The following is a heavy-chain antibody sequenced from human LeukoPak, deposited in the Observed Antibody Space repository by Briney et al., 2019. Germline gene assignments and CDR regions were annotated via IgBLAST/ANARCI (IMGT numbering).Heavy chain of an antibody. J-gene: IGHJ6*02. CDR1: GYTFTSYD. D-gene: IGHD3-16*01. Sequence: ASVKVSCKATGYTFTSYDISWVRQAPGQGLEWMGWISAYNGNTNYAQKLQGRVTMTTDTSTSTAYMELRSLRSDDTAVYYCARRVGGYYYYYGMDVWGQGTTVTVSS. CDR3: ARRVGGYYYYYGMDV. V-gene: IGHV1-18*01. CDR2: ISAYNGNT.